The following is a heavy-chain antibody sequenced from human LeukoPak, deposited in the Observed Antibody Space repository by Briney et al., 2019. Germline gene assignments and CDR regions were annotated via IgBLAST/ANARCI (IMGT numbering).Heavy chain of an antibody. CDR2: ISAYNGNT. V-gene: IGHV1-18*01. D-gene: IGHD3-9*01. Sequence: ASVKVSCKASGYTFTSYGISWVRQAPGQGLEWMGWISAYNGNTNYAQKLQGRVTMTTDTSTSTAYMELRSLRSDDTAVYYRAREWRFDWLLDYWGQGTLVTVSS. J-gene: IGHJ4*02. CDR1: GYTFTSYG. CDR3: AREWRFDWLLDY.